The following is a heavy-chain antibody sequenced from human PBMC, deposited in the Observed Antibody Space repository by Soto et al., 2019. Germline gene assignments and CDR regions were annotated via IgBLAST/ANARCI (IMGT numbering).Heavy chain of an antibody. Sequence: SETLSLTCTVSGGSISSYYWSWIRQPPGKGLEWIGYIYYSGSTNYNPSLKSRVTISVDTSKNQFSLKLSSVTAADTAVYYCARRRGITGRAFFDPWGQGTLVTVSS. V-gene: IGHV4-59*01. J-gene: IGHJ5*02. CDR1: GGSISSYY. CDR2: IYYSGST. CDR3: ARRRGITGRAFFDP. D-gene: IGHD1-20*01.